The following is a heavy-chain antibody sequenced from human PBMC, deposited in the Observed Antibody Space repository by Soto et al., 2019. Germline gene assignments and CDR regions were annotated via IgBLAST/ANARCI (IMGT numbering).Heavy chain of an antibody. D-gene: IGHD2-8*01. CDR2: IYYSGST. CDR3: AGQYCTNGVCYMQAFDI. J-gene: IGHJ3*02. CDR1: GGSISSYY. V-gene: IGHV4-59*01. Sequence: SETLSLTCTVSGGSISSYYWSWIRQPPGKGLEWIGYIYYSGSTNYNPSVKSRVTISVDTSKNQFSLKLSSVTAADTAVYYCAGQYCTNGVCYMQAFDIWGQGTMVTVSS.